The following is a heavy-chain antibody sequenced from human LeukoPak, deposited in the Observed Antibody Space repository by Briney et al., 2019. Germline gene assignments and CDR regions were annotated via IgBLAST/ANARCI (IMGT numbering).Heavy chain of an antibody. J-gene: IGHJ3*02. D-gene: IGHD2-8*01. Sequence: GASVKVSCKASGYTFTGYYMHWVRQAPGQGHEWMGWINPNSGGTNYAQKFQGRVTMTRDTSVSTAYMELSRLRSDDTAVYYCARDRMRGAFDIWGQGTMVTVSS. CDR1: GYTFTGYY. CDR2: INPNSGGT. CDR3: ARDRMRGAFDI. V-gene: IGHV1-2*02.